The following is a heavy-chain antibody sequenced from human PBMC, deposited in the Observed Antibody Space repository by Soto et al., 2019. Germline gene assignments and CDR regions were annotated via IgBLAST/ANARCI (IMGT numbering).Heavy chain of an antibody. CDR2: IYYSGST. V-gene: IGHV4-59*08. D-gene: IGHD4-17*01. CDR1: GGNIGNYC. Sequence: SETLSLTCTVSGGNIGNYCCRWIRQPPGKGLEWIGYIYYSGSTNYNPSLKSRVTISVDTSKNQFSLKLSSVTAADTAVYYCARRYGPGFDYWGQGTLVTVSS. CDR3: ARRYGPGFDY. J-gene: IGHJ4*02.